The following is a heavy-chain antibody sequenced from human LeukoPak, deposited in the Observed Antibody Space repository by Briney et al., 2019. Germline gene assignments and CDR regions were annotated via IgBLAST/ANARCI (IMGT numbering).Heavy chain of an antibody. Sequence: SVKVSCKASGGTFSSYAISWVRQAPGQGLEWMGRIIPILGIANYAQKFQGRVTITADKSTSTAYMELSSLRSEDTAVYYYARSGGYYLESWGQGTLVTVSS. D-gene: IGHD3-22*01. CDR3: ARSGGYYLES. V-gene: IGHV1-69*04. J-gene: IGHJ4*02. CDR1: GGTFSSYA. CDR2: IIPILGIA.